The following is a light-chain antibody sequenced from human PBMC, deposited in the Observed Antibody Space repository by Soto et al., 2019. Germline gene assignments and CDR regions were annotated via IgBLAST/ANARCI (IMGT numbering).Light chain of an antibody. Sequence: QSALTQPASVSGSPGQSITISCTGTSSDVGSYNLVSWYQQHPGKDPKLMIYEGSKRPSGVSNRLSGSKSGNTASLTVSGLQAEDEADYYCCSYAGSSTAVVFGGGTKLTVL. CDR3: CSYAGSSTAVV. CDR2: EGS. J-gene: IGLJ2*01. V-gene: IGLV2-23*01. CDR1: SSDVGSYNL.